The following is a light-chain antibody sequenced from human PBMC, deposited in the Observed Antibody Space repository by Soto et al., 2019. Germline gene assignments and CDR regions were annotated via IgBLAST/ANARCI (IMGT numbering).Light chain of an antibody. Sequence: DIVMTQSPDSLAVSLGERATINCKSSQSVLYSSNNKNYLAWYQQKPGQPPKLLIYWASTRESGVPDRFSGSGSGTDVTRTISSLQAEDVAVYYCQQYYSTPTFGQGTKVEIK. J-gene: IGKJ1*01. CDR2: WAS. V-gene: IGKV4-1*01. CDR3: QQYYSTPT. CDR1: QSVLYSSNNKNY.